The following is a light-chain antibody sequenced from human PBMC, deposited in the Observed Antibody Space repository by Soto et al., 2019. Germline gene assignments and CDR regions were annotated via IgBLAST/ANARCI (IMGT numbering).Light chain of an antibody. V-gene: IGKV3-11*01. CDR1: QSVSSY. J-gene: IGKJ5*01. Sequence: ETVITQSPSTLSVSPGERATLSCRASQSVSSYLAWYQQKPGQAPRLLIYDASNRATGIPARFSGSGSGTDFTLTISSLEPEDFAVYYCQQRSNWPPNTFGQGTRLEIK. CDR3: QQRSNWPPNT. CDR2: DAS.